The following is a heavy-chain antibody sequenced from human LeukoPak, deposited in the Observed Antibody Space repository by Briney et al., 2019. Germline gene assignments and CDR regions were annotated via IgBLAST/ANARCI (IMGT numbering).Heavy chain of an antibody. J-gene: IGHJ4*02. Sequence: SETLSLTFTVSGGSISSSSYYWGWIRQPPGKGLEWIGSIYYSGSTYYNPSLKSRVTISVDTSKDQFSLKLSSVTAADTAVYYCARVDTIAAADYWGQGTLVTVSS. CDR3: ARVDTIAAADY. V-gene: IGHV4-39*07. D-gene: IGHD6-13*01. CDR1: GGSISSSSYY. CDR2: IYYSGST.